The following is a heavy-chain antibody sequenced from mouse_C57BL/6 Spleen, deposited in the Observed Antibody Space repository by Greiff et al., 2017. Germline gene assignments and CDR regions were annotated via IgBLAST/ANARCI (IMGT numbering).Heavy chain of an antibody. CDR1: GYTFTSYW. CDR2: IDPSDSET. CDR3: ARANYSGSSYFYFDY. J-gene: IGHJ2*01. Sequence: VQLQQPGAELVRPGSSVKLSCKASGYTFTSYWMHWVKQRPIQGLEWIGNIDPSDSETHYNQKFKDKATLTVDKSSSTAYMQLSSLTSEDSAVYYCARANYSGSSYFYFDYWGQGTTLTVSS. D-gene: IGHD1-1*01. V-gene: IGHV1-52*01.